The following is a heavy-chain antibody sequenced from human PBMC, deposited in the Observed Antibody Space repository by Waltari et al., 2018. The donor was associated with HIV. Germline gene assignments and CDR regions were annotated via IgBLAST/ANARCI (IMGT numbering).Heavy chain of an antibody. Sequence: EVQLLESGGGLVQPGGSLRLVCAASGFTLSSYAMRWVRQAPGKGLEWVSAMSGSVGSTHYADTVKGRFTISGDKSKNTLYLQGNGLGAEDAAVYYCANREGVWPGWGQGTLVTVSS. D-gene: IGHD3-16*01. J-gene: IGHJ4*02. V-gene: IGHV3-23*01. CDR1: GFTLSSYA. CDR3: ANREGVWPG. CDR2: MSGSVGST.